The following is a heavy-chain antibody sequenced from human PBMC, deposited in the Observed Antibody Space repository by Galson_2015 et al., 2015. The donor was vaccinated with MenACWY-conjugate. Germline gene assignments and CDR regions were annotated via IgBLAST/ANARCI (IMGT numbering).Heavy chain of an antibody. Sequence: SLRLSCAATGFTVNSNYMSWVRQAPGKGLECVSVIYAGGSTYYTDSVKGRFTVSSAHSNNTAHLQMNSLRVEDTAVYYCARAISLRGSGHFPPDYMDVWGKGTTVTVSS. D-gene: IGHD3-10*01. CDR1: GFTVNSNY. CDR3: ARAISLRGSGHFPPDYMDV. J-gene: IGHJ6*03. CDR2: IYAGGST. V-gene: IGHV3-53*01.